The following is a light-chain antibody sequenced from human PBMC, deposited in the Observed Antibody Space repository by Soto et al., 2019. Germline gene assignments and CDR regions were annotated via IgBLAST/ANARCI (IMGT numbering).Light chain of an antibody. CDR2: AAS. CDR3: QQANSFPIT. CDR1: QNINNY. Sequence: DIQMTQSPSSLSASVGDRVTISCQSSQNINNYLNWYQQKPGRAPKSLIYAASSLQSGVPSRFSGSGSGTDFTLTISSLQPEDFATYYCQQANSFPITFGQGTRLEIK. V-gene: IGKV1-12*01. J-gene: IGKJ5*01.